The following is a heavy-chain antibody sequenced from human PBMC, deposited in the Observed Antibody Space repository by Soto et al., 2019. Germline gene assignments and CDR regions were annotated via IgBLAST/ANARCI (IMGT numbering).Heavy chain of an antibody. CDR1: GGSISSGGYS. CDR2: IYHSGST. Sequence: SETLSLTCAVSGGSISSGGYSWSWIRQPPGKGLEWIGYIYHSGSTYYNPSLKSRVTISVDRSKNQFSLKLSSVTAADTAVYYCARGNSGLRAFDVWGQGTMVTVSS. D-gene: IGHD6-19*01. V-gene: IGHV4-30-2*01. J-gene: IGHJ3*01. CDR3: ARGNSGLRAFDV.